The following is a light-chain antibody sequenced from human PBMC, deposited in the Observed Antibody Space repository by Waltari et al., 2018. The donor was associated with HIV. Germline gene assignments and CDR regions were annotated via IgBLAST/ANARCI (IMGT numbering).Light chain of an antibody. J-gene: IGLJ3*02. CDR3: TSYTSSDTWV. V-gene: IGLV2-14*03. CDR2: DGN. CDR1: RSDVGGYNY. Sequence: QSALTQPPSASGSPGQSVTISCTGTRSDVGGYNYVSWFQQPPDKAPTLILFDGNKRPSGVSSRFSGSKSAKTASLTISGLQPEDEGDYFCTSYTSSDTWVFGGGTKVTVL.